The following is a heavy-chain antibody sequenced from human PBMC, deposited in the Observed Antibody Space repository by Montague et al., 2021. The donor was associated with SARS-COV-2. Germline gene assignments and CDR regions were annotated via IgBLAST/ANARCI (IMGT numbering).Heavy chain of an antibody. CDR1: GFTFSSYS. J-gene: IGHJ5*02. CDR2: ISSSSSYI. D-gene: IGHD3-3*01. CDR3: ARDRWPYDFWSGYYLRGVFDP. Sequence: SLRLSCAASGFTFSSYSMNWVRQAPGKGLEWVSSISSSSSYIYYADSVKGRFTISRDNAKNSLYLQMNSLRAEDTAVYYCARDRWPYDFWSGYYLRGVFDPWGQGTLVTVSP. V-gene: IGHV3-21*01.